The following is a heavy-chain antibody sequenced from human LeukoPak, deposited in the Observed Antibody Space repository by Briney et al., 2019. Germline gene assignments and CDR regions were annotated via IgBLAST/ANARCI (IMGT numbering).Heavy chain of an antibody. D-gene: IGHD3-22*01. V-gene: IGHV3-30-3*01. J-gene: IGHJ4*02. CDR3: ARTTRYDSSGYYYAALDY. CDR2: ISYDGSNK. Sequence: PGRSLRLSCAASGFTFSSYAMHWVRQAPGKGLEWVAVISYDGSNKYYADSVKGRFTISRDNSKNTLYLQMNSLRAEDTAVHYCARTTRYDSSGYYYAALDYWGQGTLVTVSS. CDR1: GFTFSSYA.